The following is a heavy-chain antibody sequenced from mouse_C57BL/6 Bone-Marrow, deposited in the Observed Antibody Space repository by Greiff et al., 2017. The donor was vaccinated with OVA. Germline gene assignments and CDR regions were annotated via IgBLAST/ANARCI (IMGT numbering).Heavy chain of an antibody. J-gene: IGHJ1*03. D-gene: IGHD1-1*01. V-gene: IGHV5-16*01. CDR1: GFTFSDYY. CDR3: ARGDGSTWYFEV. CDR2: INYDGSST. Sequence: DVKLVESEGGLVQPGSSMKLSCTASGFTFSDYYMAWVRQVPEKGLEWVANINYDGSSTYYLDSLKSRFIISRDNAKNILYLQMSSLKSEDTATYYCARGDGSTWYFEVWGTGTTVTVSS.